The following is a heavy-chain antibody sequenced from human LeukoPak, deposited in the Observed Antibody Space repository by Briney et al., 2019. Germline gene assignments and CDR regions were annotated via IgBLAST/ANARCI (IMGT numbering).Heavy chain of an antibody. CDR1: GFTFSGYW. D-gene: IGHD2-2*01. Sequence: PGGSLRLSCAASGFTFSGYWMHWVRQAPGKGLVWVSRINSDGTYTTYADSVKGRFTISRDNAKNTLYLQMNSLRAEDTAVYYCAKVASLCTSTSCVRGGFDYWGQGTLVTVSS. CDR2: INSDGTYT. CDR3: AKVASLCTSTSCVRGGFDY. J-gene: IGHJ4*02. V-gene: IGHV3-74*01.